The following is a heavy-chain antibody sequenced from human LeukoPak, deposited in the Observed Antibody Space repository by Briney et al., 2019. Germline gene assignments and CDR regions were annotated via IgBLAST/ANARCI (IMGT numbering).Heavy chain of an antibody. D-gene: IGHD1-26*01. CDR2: FYSSETT. CDR3: ARGFSSGSYYFDY. V-gene: IGHV4-4*07. J-gene: IGHJ4*02. Sequence: PSETLSLTCTVSGGSISSYYWSWIRQPAGKGLEWIGRFYSSETTNFNPSLKSRVTMSVDTSRSQLPLKMTSLTAADTAVYYCARGFSSGSYYFDYWGQGALVTVSS. CDR1: GGSISSYY.